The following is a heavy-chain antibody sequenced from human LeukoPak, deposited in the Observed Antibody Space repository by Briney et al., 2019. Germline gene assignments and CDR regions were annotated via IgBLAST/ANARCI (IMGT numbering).Heavy chain of an antibody. CDR2: ISGSGGST. D-gene: IGHD4-11*01. CDR1: GFTFSNAW. CDR3: AKGIRLQYYYYAMDV. V-gene: IGHV3-23*01. Sequence: GGSLRLSCAASGFTFSNAWMSWVRQAPGKGLEWVSAISGSGGSTYYADSVKGRFTISRDNSKNTLYLQMNSLRAEDTAVYYCAKGIRLQYYYYAMDVWGQGTTVTVSS. J-gene: IGHJ6*02.